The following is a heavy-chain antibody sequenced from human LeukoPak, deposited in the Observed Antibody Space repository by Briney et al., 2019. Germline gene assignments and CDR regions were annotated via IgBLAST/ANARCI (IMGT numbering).Heavy chain of an antibody. D-gene: IGHD3-22*01. Sequence: ASVKVSCKASGYTFTGYYMHWVRQAPGQGLEWMGWINPNSGGTNYAQKFQGSVTMTRDTSISTAYMELSSLRSEDTAVYYCARPNYYDSNAFDIWGQGTMVTVSS. V-gene: IGHV1-2*02. CDR2: INPNSGGT. J-gene: IGHJ3*02. CDR3: ARPNYYDSNAFDI. CDR1: GYTFTGYY.